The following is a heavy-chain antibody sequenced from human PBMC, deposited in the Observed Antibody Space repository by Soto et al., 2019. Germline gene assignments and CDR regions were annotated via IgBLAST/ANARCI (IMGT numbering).Heavy chain of an antibody. D-gene: IGHD3-10*01. CDR3: ARGSRITMVRGAPCYFDY. CDR1: CGSISSGGYS. Sequence: SETLSLTCAVSCGSISSGGYSWSWIRQPPGKGLEWIGYIYHSGSTYYNPSLKSRVTISVDRSKNQFSLKLSSVTAADTAVYYCARGSRITMVRGAPCYFDYWGQGTLVTVSS. CDR2: IYHSGST. V-gene: IGHV4-30-2*01. J-gene: IGHJ4*02.